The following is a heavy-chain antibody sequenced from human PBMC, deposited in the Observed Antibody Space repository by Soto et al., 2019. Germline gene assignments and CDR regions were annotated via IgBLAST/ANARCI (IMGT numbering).Heavy chain of an antibody. D-gene: IGHD3-22*01. J-gene: IGHJ4*02. CDR2: INWDDDE. CDR1: GFSLSTNLMC. CDR3: ARIRYSRYRYFDF. Sequence: SGPTLVNPTQPLTLTCTFSGFSLSTNLMCVGWIRQPPGKALEWLALINWDDDEYYNKSLKTRLTISKDTSKNQVVLTLTNMDPVDTATYYCARIRYSRYRYFDFWGPGPLVTV. V-gene: IGHV2-70*01.